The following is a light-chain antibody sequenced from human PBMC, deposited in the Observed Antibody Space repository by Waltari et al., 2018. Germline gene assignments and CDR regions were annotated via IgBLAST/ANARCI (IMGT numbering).Light chain of an antibody. Sequence: QPALPHPAAVSGSPGQSSTTTCTGTSSDVGGYNYVSWYKQHPGEAPKLMIYDVSNRPSWVSTRFAGSMSGNAASLTISGLRAEDEADYYCSSYTSSSTVFGTGTKFTVL. CDR3: SSYTSSSTV. CDR1: SSDVGGYNY. J-gene: IGLJ1*01. V-gene: IGLV2-14*03. CDR2: DVS.